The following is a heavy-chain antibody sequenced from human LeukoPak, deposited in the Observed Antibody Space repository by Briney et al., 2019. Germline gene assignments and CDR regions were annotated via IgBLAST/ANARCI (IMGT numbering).Heavy chain of an antibody. D-gene: IGHD1-26*01. CDR3: ARVEWELPLDAFDI. CDR1: GYTFTSYD. J-gene: IGHJ3*02. V-gene: IGHV1-18*01. Sequence: ASVKVSCKASGYTFTSYDINWVRQAPGQGLEWMGWISAYNGNTNYAQKLQGRVTMTTDTSTSTAYMELRSLRSDDTAVYYCARVEWELPLDAFDIWGQGTMVTVSS. CDR2: ISAYNGNT.